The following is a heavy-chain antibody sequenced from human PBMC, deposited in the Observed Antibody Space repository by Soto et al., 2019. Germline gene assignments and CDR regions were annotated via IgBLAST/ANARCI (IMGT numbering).Heavy chain of an antibody. Sequence: QVQLVQSGAEVKKPGSSLKVSCTASGGILNNYAISWLRQAPGQGLEWMGGIITAFGPAIYAQKFQGRVSITADESTQTAYMDLRSLRSEDTAVYYCAAGGSWARLDNWGQGTLVTVSS. J-gene: IGHJ4*02. CDR1: GGILNNYA. CDR3: AAGGSWARLDN. D-gene: IGHD6-13*01. V-gene: IGHV1-69*01. CDR2: IITAFGPA.